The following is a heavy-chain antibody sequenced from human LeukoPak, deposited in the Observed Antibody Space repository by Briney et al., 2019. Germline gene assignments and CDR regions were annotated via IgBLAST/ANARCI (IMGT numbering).Heavy chain of an antibody. V-gene: IGHV3-23*01. J-gene: IGHJ6*02. D-gene: IGHD6-19*01. Sequence: GGSLRLSCAASGFTFTNYAMSWVRQAPGRGLDWVSSISGSGGTTYYADSVKGRFTISRDNSKNTVYLQMNSLRAEDTAVYYCAKVSSGNGMDVWGQGTTVTVSS. CDR1: GFTFTNYA. CDR3: AKVSSGNGMDV. CDR2: ISGSGGTT.